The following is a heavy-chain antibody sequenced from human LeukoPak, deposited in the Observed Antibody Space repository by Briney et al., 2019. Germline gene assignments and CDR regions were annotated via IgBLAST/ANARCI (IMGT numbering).Heavy chain of an antibody. J-gene: IGHJ4*02. V-gene: IGHV3-23*01. CDR2: ISGSGGST. CDR3: AKSDCSGGSCYPNFDY. CDR1: GFTFSSYA. D-gene: IGHD2-15*01. Sequence: PGGSRRLSCAASGFTFSSYAMSWVRQAPGKGLEWVSAISGSGGSTYYADSVKGRFTISRDNSKNTLYLQMNSLRAEDTAVYYCAKSDCSGGSCYPNFDYWGQGTLVTVSS.